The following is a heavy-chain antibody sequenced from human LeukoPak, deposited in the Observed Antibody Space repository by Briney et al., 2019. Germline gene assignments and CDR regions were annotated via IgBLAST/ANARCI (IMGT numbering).Heavy chain of an antibody. D-gene: IGHD6-19*01. Sequence: SETLSLTCTVSGGSISSYYWSWIRQPPGKGLEWIGYIYYSGTTNYNPSLKSRVTISVDTSKNQFSLKLSSVTAADTAVYYCARARLSGGFEDYWGQGTLVTVSS. CDR1: GGSISSYY. CDR3: ARARLSGGFEDY. V-gene: IGHV4-59*01. CDR2: IYYSGTT. J-gene: IGHJ4*02.